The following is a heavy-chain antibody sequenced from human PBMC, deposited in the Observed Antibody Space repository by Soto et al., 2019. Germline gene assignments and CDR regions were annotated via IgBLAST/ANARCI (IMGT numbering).Heavy chain of an antibody. CDR2: ISAYNGNT. J-gene: IGHJ3*02. Sequence: ASVKVSCKASGYTFTSYCISWVRQAPGQGLEWMGWISAYNGNTNYAQKLQGRVTMTTDTSTSTAYMELRSLRSDDTAVYYCARDAPSYDFWSGKDAFDIWGQGTMVTV. CDR3: ARDAPSYDFWSGKDAFDI. D-gene: IGHD3-3*01. V-gene: IGHV1-18*01. CDR1: GYTFTSYC.